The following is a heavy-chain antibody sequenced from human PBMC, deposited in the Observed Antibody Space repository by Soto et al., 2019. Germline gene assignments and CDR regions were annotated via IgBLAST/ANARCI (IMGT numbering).Heavy chain of an antibody. V-gene: IGHV1-3*01. CDR3: ARVVVVAATYWFDP. CDR2: INAGNGNT. D-gene: IGHD2-15*01. J-gene: IGHJ5*02. CDR1: GYTFTSYA. Sequence: QVQLVQSGAEVKKPGASVKVSCKASGYTFTSYAMHWVRQAPGQRLEWMGWINAGNGNTKYSQKFQGRVTITRDTPASTADMELGSLRSEDTAVYYCARVVVVAATYWFDPWGQGTLVTVSS.